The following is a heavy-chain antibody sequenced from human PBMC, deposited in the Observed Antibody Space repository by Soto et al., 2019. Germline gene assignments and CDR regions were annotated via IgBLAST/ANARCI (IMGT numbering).Heavy chain of an antibody. CDR1: GFTFSPYS. J-gene: IGHJ4*02. D-gene: IGHD6-19*01. V-gene: IGHV3-21*02. CDR3: ARGGAVAGKNAIDY. Sequence: EVQLVESGGGLVQPGGSLRLSCAASGFTFSPYSMNWVRQAPGKGLDWVSSISSRSTYIYYADFVKGRFTISRDNAKNSLYLQMNSLSAEDTAVYYCARGGAVAGKNAIDYWGPGTLVSVSS. CDR2: ISSRSTYI.